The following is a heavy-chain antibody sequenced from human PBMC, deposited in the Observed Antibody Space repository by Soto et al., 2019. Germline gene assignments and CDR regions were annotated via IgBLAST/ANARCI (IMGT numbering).Heavy chain of an antibody. Sequence: ASVKVSCKASGYTFTGYYMHWVRQAPGQGLEWMGWINPNSGGTNYAQKFQGRVTMTRDTSISTAYMELSRLRSDDTAVYYCARIRGSKGPQGPHHYFDYWGQGTLVTVSS. D-gene: IGHD3-10*01. CDR2: INPNSGGT. CDR1: GYTFTGYY. V-gene: IGHV1-2*02. J-gene: IGHJ4*02. CDR3: ARIRGSKGPQGPHHYFDY.